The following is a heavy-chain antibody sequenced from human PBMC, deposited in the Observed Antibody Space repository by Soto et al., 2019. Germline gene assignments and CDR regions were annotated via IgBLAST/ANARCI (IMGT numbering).Heavy chain of an antibody. CDR3: AREGIRGLGIAAAGTLRYYMDV. J-gene: IGHJ6*03. CDR2: ISAYNGNT. V-gene: IGHV1-18*01. D-gene: IGHD6-13*01. CDR1: GYTFTSYG. Sequence: ASVKVSCKASGYTFTSYGISWVRQAPGQGLEWMGWISAYNGNTNYAQKLQGRVTMTTDTSTSTAYMELRSLRSDDTAVYYCAREGIRGLGIAAAGTLRYYMDVWGKGTTVTVSS.